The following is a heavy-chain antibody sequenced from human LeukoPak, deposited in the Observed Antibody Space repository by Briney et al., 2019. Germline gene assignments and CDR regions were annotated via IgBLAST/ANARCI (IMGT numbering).Heavy chain of an antibody. CDR3: AKDGGRYFDHGALDM. D-gene: IGHD3-9*01. CDR1: RFTFSNYA. J-gene: IGHJ3*02. CDR2: ITGGGSST. V-gene: IGHV3-23*01. Sequence: PGGSLRLSCAASRFTFSNYAMAWVRQSPGKGLEWVSTITGGGSSTYYADSVKGRFTISRDNSKNTLYVQMNSLTVEDTAIYFCAKDGGRYFDHGALDMWGQGTMVTVSS.